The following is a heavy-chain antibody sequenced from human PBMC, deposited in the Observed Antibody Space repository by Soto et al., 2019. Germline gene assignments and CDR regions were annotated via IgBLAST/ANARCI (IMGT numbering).Heavy chain of an antibody. CDR2: IYWNDDK. Sequence: GSGPTLVNPTQTLTLTCTFSGFSLSTSGVGVGWIRQPPGKALEWLALIYWNDDKRYSPSLKARLTITKDTSKNQVVLTMTNMDPVDTATYYCAHRPSGWYLFDYWGQGTLVTVS. CDR1: GFSLSTSGVG. CDR3: AHRPSGWYLFDY. J-gene: IGHJ4*02. D-gene: IGHD6-19*01. V-gene: IGHV2-5*01.